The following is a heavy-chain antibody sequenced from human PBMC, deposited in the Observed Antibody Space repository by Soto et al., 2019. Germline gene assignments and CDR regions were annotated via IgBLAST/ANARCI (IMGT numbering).Heavy chain of an antibody. CDR3: ATAAAPDSSGYYYVGAFDI. CDR2: IWYDGSNK. CDR1: GFTFSSYG. J-gene: IGHJ3*02. Sequence: PGGSLRLSCAASGFTFSSYGMHWVRQAPGKGLEWVAVIWYDGSNKYYADSVKGRFTISRDNSKNTLYLQMNSLRAEDTAVYYCATAAAPDSSGYYYVGAFDIWGQGTMVTVSS. V-gene: IGHV3-33*01. D-gene: IGHD3-22*01.